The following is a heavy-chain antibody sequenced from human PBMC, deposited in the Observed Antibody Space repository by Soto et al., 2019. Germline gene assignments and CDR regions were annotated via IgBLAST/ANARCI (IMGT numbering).Heavy chain of an antibody. J-gene: IGHJ6*02. D-gene: IGHD1-7*01. CDR2: INPNSGGT. V-gene: IGHV1-2*02. CDR3: ARDPLYNWNYDHGYGMDV. CDR1: GYTFTGYY. Sequence: ASVKVSCNASGYTFTGYYMHWVRQAPGQGLEWMGWINPNSGGTNYAQKFQGRVTMTRDTSISTAYMELSRPRSDDTAVYYCARDPLYNWNYDHGYGMDVWGQGTTVTVSS.